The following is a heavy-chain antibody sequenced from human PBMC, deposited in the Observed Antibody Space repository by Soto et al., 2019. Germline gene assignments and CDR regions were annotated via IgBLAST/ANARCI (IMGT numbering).Heavy chain of an antibody. J-gene: IGHJ3*02. V-gene: IGHV1-18*01. Sequence: GSSVKVSCKASGYTFTSYGISWVRQAPGQGLEWMGWISAYNGNTNYAQKLQGRVTMTTDTSTSTAYMELRSLRSDDTAGYYCARGRMTMVRGVIINLSSYVDIWLQGTMVTVSS. CDR2: ISAYNGNT. D-gene: IGHD3-10*01. CDR3: ARGRMTMVRGVIINLSSYVDI. CDR1: GYTFTSYG.